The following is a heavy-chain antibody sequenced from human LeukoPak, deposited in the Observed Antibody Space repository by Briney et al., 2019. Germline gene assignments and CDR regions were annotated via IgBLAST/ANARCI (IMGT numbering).Heavy chain of an antibody. Sequence: PSETLSLTCAVYGGSFSGYYWSWIRQPPGKGLEWIGEINHSGSTNYNPSLKSRVTISVDTSKNQFSLKLSSVTAADTAVYYCARRVHRGYYYGSGRLNWFDPWGQGTLVTVSS. D-gene: IGHD3-10*01. J-gene: IGHJ5*02. CDR1: GGSFSGYY. V-gene: IGHV4-34*01. CDR2: INHSGST. CDR3: ARRVHRGYYYGSGRLNWFDP.